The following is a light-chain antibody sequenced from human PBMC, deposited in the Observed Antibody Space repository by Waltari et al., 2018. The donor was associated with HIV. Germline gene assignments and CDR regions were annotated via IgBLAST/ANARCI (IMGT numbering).Light chain of an antibody. J-gene: IGKJ4*01. V-gene: IGKV3-20*01. CDR1: QSVRTSY. CDR3: QQFGSSALT. CDR2: GAS. Sequence: IVLTQSPGTLSLSPGERATLSCRASQSVRTSYLTWYQKKPGQAPRLLIYGASTRAAGVPARFSGSGSGTDFSLIISRLEPEDFAVYYCQQFGSSALTFGGGTKVEIK.